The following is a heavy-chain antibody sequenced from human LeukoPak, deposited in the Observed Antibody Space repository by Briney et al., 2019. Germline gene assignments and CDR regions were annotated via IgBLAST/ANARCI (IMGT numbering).Heavy chain of an antibody. CDR1: GYTFTGYY. D-gene: IGHD6-6*01. CDR3: ARGGSSTSS. CDR2: MNPNSGNT. V-gene: IGHV1-8*02. J-gene: IGHJ5*02. Sequence: ASVKVSCKASGYTFTGYYMHWVRQAPGQGLEWMGWMNPNSGNTGYAQKFQGRVTMTRNTSISTAYMELSSLRSEDTAVYYCARGGSSTSSWGQGTLVTVSS.